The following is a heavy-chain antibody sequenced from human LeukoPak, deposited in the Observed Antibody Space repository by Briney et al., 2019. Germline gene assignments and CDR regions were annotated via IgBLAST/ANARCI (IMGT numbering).Heavy chain of an antibody. CDR3: ARHRIYDHTGDY. CDR2: INHSGST. Sequence: SETLSLTCAVYGGSFSGYYWSWIRQPPGKGLEWIGEINHSGSTNYNPSLKSRVTISVDTSKNQFSLKLSSVTAADTAVYYCARHRIYDHTGDYWGQGTLVTVSS. CDR1: GGSFSGYY. D-gene: IGHD2-15*01. V-gene: IGHV4-34*01. J-gene: IGHJ4*02.